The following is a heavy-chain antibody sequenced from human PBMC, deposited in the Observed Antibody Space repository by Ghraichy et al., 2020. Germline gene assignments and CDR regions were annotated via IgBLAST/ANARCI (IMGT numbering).Heavy chain of an antibody. Sequence: GGSLRLSCAASGFTFSSYSMNWVRQAPGKGLEWVSYISSSSSTIYYADSVKGRFTISRDNAKNSLYPQMNSLRAEDTAVYYCARGVGSWGYAFDIWGQRTMVAVSS. CDR2: ISSSSSTI. V-gene: IGHV3-48*01. D-gene: IGHD1-26*01. CDR1: GFTFSSYS. CDR3: ARGVGSWGYAFDI. J-gene: IGHJ3*02.